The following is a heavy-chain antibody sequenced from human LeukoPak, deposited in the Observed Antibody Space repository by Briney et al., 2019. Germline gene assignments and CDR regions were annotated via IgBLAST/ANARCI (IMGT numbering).Heavy chain of an antibody. J-gene: IGHJ4*02. CDR3: TTGGSTAGN. Sequence: PGGSLRLSCTASGFTNSSVWMSLVRQAAGKGLQWVGRIRKTADGGTADYAAPVQGRFSISRDDSKKTLYLQMNSLKTEDTAVYYCTTGGSTAGNWGQGTLVTVSS. V-gene: IGHV3-15*01. CDR1: GFTNSSVW. CDR2: IRKTADGGTA.